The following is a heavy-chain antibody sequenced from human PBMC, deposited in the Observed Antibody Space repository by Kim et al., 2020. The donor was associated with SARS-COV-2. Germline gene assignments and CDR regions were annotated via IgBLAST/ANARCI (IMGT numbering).Heavy chain of an antibody. Sequence: DSVKGRFTSSRDNSKNTLYLQMNSLRAEDTAVYYCAKGREMATFRDAFDFWGQGTMVTVSS. D-gene: IGHD5-12*01. V-gene: IGHV3-30*02. CDR3: AKGREMATFRDAFDF. J-gene: IGHJ3*01.